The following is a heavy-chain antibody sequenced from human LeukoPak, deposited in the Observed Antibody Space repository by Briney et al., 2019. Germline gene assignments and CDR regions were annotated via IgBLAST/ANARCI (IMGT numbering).Heavy chain of an antibody. CDR3: ARDLGYCSSTSCQNYYYYYMDV. D-gene: IGHD2-2*01. CDR1: GGTFSSYA. J-gene: IGHJ6*03. CDR2: IIPIFGTA. Sequence: SVKVSCKASGGTFSSYAISGVRQAPGQGLEWMGGIIPIFGTANYAQKFQGRVTITADESTSTAYMELSSLRSEDTAVYYCARDLGYCSSTSCQNYYYYYMDVWGKGTTVTASS. V-gene: IGHV1-69*01.